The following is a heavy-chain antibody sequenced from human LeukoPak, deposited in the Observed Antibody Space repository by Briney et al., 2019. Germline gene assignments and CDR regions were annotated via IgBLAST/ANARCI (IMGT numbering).Heavy chain of an antibody. CDR3: AREYSSFEY. V-gene: IGHV4-59*01. CDR1: GGSISTYY. J-gene: IGHJ4*02. D-gene: IGHD6-13*01. Sequence: SETLSLTCTVSGGSISTYYWSWIRQAPGKGLEWIGYINYSESTDYNPSLKSRVTISVDTSKNQLSLKMRSVTAADTAVYYCAREYSSFEYWGQGTLVTVSS. CDR2: INYSEST.